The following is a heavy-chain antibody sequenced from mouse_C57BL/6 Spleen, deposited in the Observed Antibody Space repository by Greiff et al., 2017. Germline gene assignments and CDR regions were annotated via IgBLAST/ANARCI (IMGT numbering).Heavy chain of an antibody. V-gene: IGHV1-18*01. CDR3: ARRGSKRAMDY. Sequence: VQLQQSGPELVKPGASVKIPCKASGYTFTDYNMDWVKQSHGKSLEWIGDITPNNGGTIYNQKFKGKATLTVDKSSSTAYMELRSLTSEDTAVYYCARRGSKRAMDYWGQGTSVTVSS. CDR2: ITPNNGGT. J-gene: IGHJ4*01. CDR1: GYTFTDYN. D-gene: IGHD2-5*01.